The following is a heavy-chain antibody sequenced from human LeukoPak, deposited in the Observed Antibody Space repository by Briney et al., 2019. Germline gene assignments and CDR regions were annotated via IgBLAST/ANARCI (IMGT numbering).Heavy chain of an antibody. CDR1: GGSISSSSYY. Sequence: KPSETLSLTCTVSGGSISSSSYYWGWIRQPPGKGLEWIGSIYYSGSTYYNPPLKSRVTISVDTSKHQFSLKLSSVTAADTAVYYCARRYYYDSSGLDYWGQGTLVTVSS. CDR2: IYYSGST. CDR3: ARRYYYDSSGLDY. J-gene: IGHJ4*02. V-gene: IGHV4-39*01. D-gene: IGHD3-22*01.